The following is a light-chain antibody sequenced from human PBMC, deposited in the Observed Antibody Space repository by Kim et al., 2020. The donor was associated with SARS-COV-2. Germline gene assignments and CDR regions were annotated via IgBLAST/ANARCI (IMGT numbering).Light chain of an antibody. J-gene: IGKJ3*01. Sequence: DIVMTQSPDSLAVSLGERATINCKSSQSGFYSSNNKNYLAWYQQKPGQPPKLLIYWASTRESGVPDRFSGSGSGTDFTLTISSLQAEDVAVYYCQQYYSSPGFTFGPGTKVDIK. V-gene: IGKV4-1*01. CDR2: WAS. CDR3: QQYYSSPGFT. CDR1: QSGFYSSNNKNY.